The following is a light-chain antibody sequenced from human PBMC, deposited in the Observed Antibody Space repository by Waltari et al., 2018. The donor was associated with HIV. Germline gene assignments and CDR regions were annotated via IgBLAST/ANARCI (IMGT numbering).Light chain of an antibody. CDR1: PNHVCSSNY. J-gene: IGLJ1*01. CDR3: SSYTSSSTYV. V-gene: IGLV2-14*01. CDR2: DVS. Sequence: QSALTQPAPVSGPPGQSITISCTAPPNHVCSSNYVSWHQQHPGEAPKLIIHDVSDRPSGISNRFSGSKSGNTASLTISGLQTEDEADYYCSSYTSSSTYVFGTGTRVTVL.